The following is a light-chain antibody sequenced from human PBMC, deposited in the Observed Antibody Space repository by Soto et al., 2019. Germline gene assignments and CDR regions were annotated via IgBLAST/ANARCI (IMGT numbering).Light chain of an antibody. Sequence: EIVWTKSPGTLSQSPWERATISCRASRTVDSTYLAWYQQKAGQAPRLLIYAVSTRATGIPDRFSGSGSGTDFTLTISRLEPEDFAVYHCQQYVGSSRTFGQGTKVDIK. CDR1: RTVDSTY. J-gene: IGKJ1*01. V-gene: IGKV3-20*01. CDR2: AVS. CDR3: QQYVGSSRT.